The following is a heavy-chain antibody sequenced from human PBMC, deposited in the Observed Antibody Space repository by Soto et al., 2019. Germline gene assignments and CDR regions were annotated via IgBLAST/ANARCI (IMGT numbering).Heavy chain of an antibody. CDR3: ASGGSSLNFDS. V-gene: IGHV3-74*01. D-gene: IGHD6-6*01. J-gene: IGHJ4*02. Sequence: SLRLSCAASGFTFSSYWMHWVRQAPGKGLVWVSRINSDGSSTSYADSVKGRFTISRDNAKNTLYLQMNSLRAEDTAVYYCASGGSSLNFDSWGQGTLVTVSS. CDR1: GFTFSSYW. CDR2: INSDGSST.